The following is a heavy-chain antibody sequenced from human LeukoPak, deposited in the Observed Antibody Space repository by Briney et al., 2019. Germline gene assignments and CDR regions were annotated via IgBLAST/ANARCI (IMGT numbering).Heavy chain of an antibody. D-gene: IGHD3-10*01. CDR1: DGSISSYY. J-gene: IGHJ6*03. Sequence: SETLSLTCTVSDGSISSYYWSWIRQPPGKGLEWIGYIYTSGSTNYNPSLKSRVTISVDTSKNQFSLKLSSVTAADTAVYYCARPRLWFGYMDVWGKGTTVTVSS. CDR3: ARPRLWFGYMDV. CDR2: IYTSGST. V-gene: IGHV4-4*09.